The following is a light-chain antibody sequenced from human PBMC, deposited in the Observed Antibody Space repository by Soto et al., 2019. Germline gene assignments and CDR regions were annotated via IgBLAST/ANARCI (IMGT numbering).Light chain of an antibody. Sequence: QSVLTQPASVSGSPGQSITISCTGTSSDVGSNNLVSWYQQHPGKAPKLMIYEVSKRPSGVSNRFSGSKSSNTASLTISGLQAEDEADYYCCSYAGSSTWVFGAGSSTWVFGGGTKLTVL. V-gene: IGLV2-23*02. J-gene: IGLJ3*02. CDR1: SSDVGSNNL. CDR3: CSYAGSSTWVFGAGSSTWV. CDR2: EVS.